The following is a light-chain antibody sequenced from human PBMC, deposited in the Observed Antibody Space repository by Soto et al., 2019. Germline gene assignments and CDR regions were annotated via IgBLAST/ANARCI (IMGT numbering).Light chain of an antibody. Sequence: DVQMTQSXXXLXXXXXXXXTXTWXASQSISSYLNWYQQKPGKAPKLLIYAASSLQSGVPSRFSGSGSGTDFTLTISSLQPEDFATYYCQQSYSTPWTFGQGTKVDI. J-gene: IGKJ1*01. V-gene: IGKV1-39*01. CDR1: QSISSY. CDR2: AAS. CDR3: QQSYSTPWT.